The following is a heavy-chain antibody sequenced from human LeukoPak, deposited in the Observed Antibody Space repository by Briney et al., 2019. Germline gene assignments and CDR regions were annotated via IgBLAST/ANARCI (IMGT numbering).Heavy chain of an antibody. V-gene: IGHV3-74*01. J-gene: IGHJ3*02. CDR2: INSDGTST. CDR3: ARTSTGNAIDM. Sequence: GGSLRLSCAASGFTFSSYWMHWVRQAPGKGLVWVSRINSDGTSTSHADSVKGRLTISRDNAKNTLYLQMNSLGVEDTAVYYCARTSTGNAIDMWGQGTMVTVSS. CDR1: GFTFSSYW. D-gene: IGHD1-1*01.